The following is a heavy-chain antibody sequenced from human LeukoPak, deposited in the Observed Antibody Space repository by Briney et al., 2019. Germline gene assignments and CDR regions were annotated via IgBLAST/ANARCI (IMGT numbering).Heavy chain of an antibody. J-gene: IGHJ6*03. D-gene: IGHD3-22*01. V-gene: IGHV3-21*01. CDR1: GFTFSSYS. CDR2: ISSSSSYV. CDR3: ARRYYYESSGYYSSGYYYYYMDV. Sequence: AGGSLRLSCAASGFTFSSYSMNWVRQAPGKGLEWVSSISSSSSYVYYADSVKGRFTISRDNAKNSLYLQMNSLRAEDTAVYYCARRYYYESSGYYSSGYYYYYMDVWGKGTTVTVSS.